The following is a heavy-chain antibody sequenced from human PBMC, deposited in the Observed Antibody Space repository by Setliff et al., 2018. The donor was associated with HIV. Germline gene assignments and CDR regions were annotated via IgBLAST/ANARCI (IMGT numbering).Heavy chain of an antibody. CDR2: IYVNGKA. J-gene: IGHJ6*04. V-gene: IGHV4-4*07. D-gene: IGHD3-16*01. Sequence: SETLSLTCNISGASMNSYYWSWVRQSAGQELEWIGRIYVNGKANYNPSLKSRVTMSVGKSKSQFSLRLRSVTAADTAVYYCVRERRWLQEYYYYMNVWGNGTTVTVSS. CDR1: GASMNSYY. CDR3: VRERRWLQEYYYYMNV.